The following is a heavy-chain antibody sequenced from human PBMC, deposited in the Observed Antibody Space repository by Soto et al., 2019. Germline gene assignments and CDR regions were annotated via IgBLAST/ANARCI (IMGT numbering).Heavy chain of an antibody. CDR1: GGSISSYY. CDR2: IYYSGST. Sequence: QVQLQESGPGLVKPSETLSLTCTVSGGSISSYYWSWIRQPPGKGLEWIGYIYYSGSTNYNPSLKSRVTISVDTSKNQFSLKLSSVTAADTAVYYCARGYYGSGSYPHYYYMDVWGKGTTVTVSS. J-gene: IGHJ6*03. D-gene: IGHD3-10*01. CDR3: ARGYYGSGSYPHYYYMDV. V-gene: IGHV4-59*01.